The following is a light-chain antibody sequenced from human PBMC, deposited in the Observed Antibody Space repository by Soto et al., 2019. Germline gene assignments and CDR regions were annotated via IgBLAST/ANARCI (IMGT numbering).Light chain of an antibody. J-gene: IGLJ1*01. CDR1: SSDVGGYNY. CDR3: SSYAGSNNYV. CDR2: EVS. Sequence: QSVLTQPPSAPGSPGQPVTISCTGTSSDVGGYNYVSWYQQHPGKAPKLMIYEVSKRPSGVPDRFSGSKSGNTASLTVSGLQAEDEADYYCSSYAGSNNYVFGTGTRSPS. V-gene: IGLV2-8*01.